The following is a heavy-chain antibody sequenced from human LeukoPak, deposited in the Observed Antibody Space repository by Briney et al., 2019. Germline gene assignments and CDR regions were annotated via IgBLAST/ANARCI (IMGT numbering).Heavy chain of an antibody. CDR3: ARSYGYCTGGTCYFYGMDV. CDR1: GYRFTNYW. CDR2: IYPGDSDT. J-gene: IGHJ6*02. V-gene: IGHV5-51*01. D-gene: IGHD2-15*01. Sequence: GESLKISCKGSGYRFTNYWIGWVRQIPGKGLDWMGIIYPGDSDTKYSPSFQGQVTISADKSINTAYLQWSSLQASDTAMYYCARSYGYCTGGTCYFYGMDVWGQGTTVTVSS.